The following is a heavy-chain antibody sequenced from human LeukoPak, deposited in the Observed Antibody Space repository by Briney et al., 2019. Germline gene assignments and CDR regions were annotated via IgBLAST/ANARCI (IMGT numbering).Heavy chain of an antibody. J-gene: IGHJ4*02. Sequence: PSETLSLTCAVYGGSFSGYYWSWIRQPPGKGLEWIGEINHSGSTNYNPSLKSRVTISVDTSKNQFSLKLSSVTAADTAVYYCATCCGYSYANDYWGQGTLVTVSS. V-gene: IGHV4-34*01. CDR1: GGSFSGYY. CDR2: INHSGST. D-gene: IGHD5-18*01. CDR3: ATCCGYSYANDY.